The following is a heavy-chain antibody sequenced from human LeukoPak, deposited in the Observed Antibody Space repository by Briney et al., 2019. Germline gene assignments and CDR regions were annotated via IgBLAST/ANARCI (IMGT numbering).Heavy chain of an antibody. CDR1: GFTFSGYA. V-gene: IGHV3-23*01. D-gene: IGHD3-9*01. CDR3: AKAHYDILTGSYYFDY. CDR2: ISGSGGST. Sequence: GGSLRLSCAASGFTFSGYAMSWVRQAPGKGLEWVSAISGSGGSTYYADSVKGRFTISRDNSKNTLYLQMNSLRAEDTAVYYCAKAHYDILTGSYYFDYWGQGTLVTVSS. J-gene: IGHJ4*02.